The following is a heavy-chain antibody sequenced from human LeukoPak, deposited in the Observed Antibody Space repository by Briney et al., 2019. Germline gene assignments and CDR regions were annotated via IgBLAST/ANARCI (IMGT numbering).Heavy chain of an antibody. D-gene: IGHD3-10*01. V-gene: IGHV1-24*01. CDR3: ATGPRAYYGSDNYYMDV. Sequence: GASVKVSCKVSGYTLTELSMHWVRQAPGKGLEWMGGFDPEDGETIYAQKFQGRVTMTEDTSTDTAYMELSSLRSEDTAVYYCATGPRAYYGSDNYYMDVWGKGTTVTISS. J-gene: IGHJ6*03. CDR1: GYTLTELS. CDR2: FDPEDGET.